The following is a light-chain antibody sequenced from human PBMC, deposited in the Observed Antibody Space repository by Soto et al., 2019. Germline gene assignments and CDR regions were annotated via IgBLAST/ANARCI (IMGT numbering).Light chain of an antibody. CDR1: QGLPNH. CDR3: QQYDHMVT. V-gene: IGKV1-33*01. Sequence: DIQMTQSPSSLSASVGDRVTITCQASQGLPNHVNWYQQKPGKAPKLLIYASSNLETGVPSRFSGSGSGTSFTFTIVSLQPEDVGTYYCQQYDHMVTFGGGTKVEI. CDR2: ASS. J-gene: IGKJ4*01.